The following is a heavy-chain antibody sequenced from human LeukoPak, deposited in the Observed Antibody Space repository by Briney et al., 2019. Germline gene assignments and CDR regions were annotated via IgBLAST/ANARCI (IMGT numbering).Heavy chain of an antibody. CDR1: GGSISSYY. D-gene: IGHD4-17*01. J-gene: IGHJ4*02. CDR2: IYYSGST. Sequence: SETLSLTCTVSGGSISSYYWSWIRQPPGKGLEWIGYIYYSGSTNYNPSLKSRVTISVDTSKNQFSLTLRSVTAADTAVYYCVRVDYGDYSKDFDYWGQGTLVTVAS. V-gene: IGHV4-59*12. CDR3: VRVDYGDYSKDFDY.